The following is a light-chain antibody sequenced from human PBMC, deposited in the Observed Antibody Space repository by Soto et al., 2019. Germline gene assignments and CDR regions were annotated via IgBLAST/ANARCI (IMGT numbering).Light chain of an antibody. Sequence: QSVLTQPASVSGSPGQSITISCTGTSSDVGGEDFVSWYQRHPGKAPQLIIYDVSHRPSGVSNRSSGSKSGNTASLTISGLQAEDEADYFCNSYTSTTTLRGVFGTGTKVTVL. J-gene: IGLJ1*01. CDR1: SSDVGGEDF. V-gene: IGLV2-14*03. CDR3: NSYTSTTTLRGV. CDR2: DVS.